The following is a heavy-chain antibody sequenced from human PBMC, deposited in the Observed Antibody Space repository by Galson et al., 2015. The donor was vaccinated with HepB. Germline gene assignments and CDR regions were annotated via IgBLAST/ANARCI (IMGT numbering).Heavy chain of an antibody. Sequence: SLRLSCAASGFTFSSYSMNWVRQAPGKGLEWVSYISSSSSTIYYADSVKGRFTISRDNAKNSLYLQMNSLRDEDTAVYYCARDYYDSSGYYYPYYYYGMDVWGQGTTVTVSS. CDR1: GFTFSSYS. CDR2: ISSSSSTI. D-gene: IGHD3-22*01. V-gene: IGHV3-48*02. J-gene: IGHJ6*02. CDR3: ARDYYDSSGYYYPYYYYGMDV.